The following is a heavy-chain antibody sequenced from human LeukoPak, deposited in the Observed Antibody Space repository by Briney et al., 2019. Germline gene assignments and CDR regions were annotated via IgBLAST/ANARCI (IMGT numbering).Heavy chain of an antibody. CDR2: IRNDGRNK. D-gene: IGHD4-17*01. CDR1: GFTFSSYG. CDR3: ARDRYGDYYFDY. J-gene: IGHJ4*02. V-gene: IGHV3-30*02. Sequence: PGGSLRLSCAASGFTFSSYGMHWVRQAPGKGLEWVTFIRNDGRNKYYADSVKGRFTISRDNAKSTLYLQMNSLRAEDTAVYYCARDRYGDYYFDYWGQGTLVTVSS.